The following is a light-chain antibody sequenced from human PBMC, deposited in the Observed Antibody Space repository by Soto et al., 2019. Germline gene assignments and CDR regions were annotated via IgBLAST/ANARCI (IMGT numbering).Light chain of an antibody. Sequence: DIQMTHSPSTLSASVGDRVTSTCRSSQSISSWVAWYQQKPGKAPKLLIYKASSLESGVPSRFSGSGSGTEFTLTISSLQPDDIATYYCQQYNSYWTFGQGTKVEIK. V-gene: IGKV1-5*03. CDR3: QQYNSYWT. J-gene: IGKJ1*01. CDR2: KAS. CDR1: QSISSW.